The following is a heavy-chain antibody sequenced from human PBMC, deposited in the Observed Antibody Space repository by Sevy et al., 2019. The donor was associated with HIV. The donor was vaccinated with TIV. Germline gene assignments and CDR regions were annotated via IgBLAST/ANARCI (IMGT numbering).Heavy chain of an antibody. V-gene: IGHV3-30*02. J-gene: IGHJ4*02. D-gene: IGHD6-13*01. CDR1: GFTFSTYG. Sequence: GGSLRLSCAASGFTFSTYGMHWVRQAPGKGLEWVAFIRYDGSNKYSPDSVKGRFTISRDNSKNTLYLQMNSLRPEDTAVDYCAKDPDRSSSWYDYWGQGTLVTVSS. CDR2: IRYDGSNK. CDR3: AKDPDRSSSWYDY.